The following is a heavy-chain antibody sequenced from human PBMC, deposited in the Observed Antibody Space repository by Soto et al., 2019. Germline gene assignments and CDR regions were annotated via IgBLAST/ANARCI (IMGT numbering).Heavy chain of an antibody. J-gene: IGHJ1*01. CDR3: ARWGTTGGLDV. CDR2: TSYDGSDK. CDR1: GFTFRSYV. D-gene: IGHD3-16*01. V-gene: IGHV3-30*19. Sequence: QVQLVESGGGVAQPGTSLRVPCVGSGFTFRSYVIHWVRQAPGKGLEWVALTSYDGSDKYYGDSVRGRFTISRDNSRNTVDLQMDNLRLEDTALYYCARWGTTGGLDVWGQGTLVSV.